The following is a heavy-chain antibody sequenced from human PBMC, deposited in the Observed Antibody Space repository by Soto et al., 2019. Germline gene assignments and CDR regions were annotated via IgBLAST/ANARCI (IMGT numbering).Heavy chain of an antibody. CDR3: ARARIVAVSGRTGGYYYYAMDL. J-gene: IGHJ6*02. Sequence: QVQLEQSGAEVKRPGSSVKVSRRASGGTFTSYSINWVRRAPGQGPEWMGAVIPRFGTTTYAQRFEGRVTVTADASTGTVFMEMSGLRSEDTAVYFCARARIVAVSGRTGGYYYYAMDLWGQGTAVIVSS. CDR2: VIPRFGTT. CDR1: GGTFTSYS. D-gene: IGHD2-2*01. V-gene: IGHV1-69*01.